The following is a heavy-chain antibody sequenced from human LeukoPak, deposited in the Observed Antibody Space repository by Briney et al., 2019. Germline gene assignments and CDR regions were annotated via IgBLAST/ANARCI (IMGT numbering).Heavy chain of an antibody. CDR1: GFTFNDYA. CDR2: ISWNSGSI. D-gene: IGHD6-19*01. V-gene: IGHV3-9*01. J-gene: IGHJ3*02. CDR3: AKDWKPSGWADAFDI. Sequence: PGGSLRLSCAASGFTFNDYALHWVRQAPGKGLEWVSGISWNSGSIGYADSVKGRFTISRDNAKNSLYLQMNSLRAEDTALYYCAKDWKPSGWADAFDIWGKGTTVTVSS.